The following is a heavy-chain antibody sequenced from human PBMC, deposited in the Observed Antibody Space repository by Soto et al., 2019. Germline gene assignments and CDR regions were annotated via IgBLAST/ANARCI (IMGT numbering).Heavy chain of an antibody. CDR1: GGSISNYF. Sequence: PSETLSLTCTVSGGSISNYFWSWMRQPPGKGLEWIGTIYYTGSTYYNPSLKSRVTISVDTSKNHFSLKLNSVTAADTAVYHCARHVGNSPPGSWGQGTLVTVSS. CDR2: IYYTGST. CDR3: ARHVGNSPPGS. D-gene: IGHD1-26*01. V-gene: IGHV4-59*04. J-gene: IGHJ4*02.